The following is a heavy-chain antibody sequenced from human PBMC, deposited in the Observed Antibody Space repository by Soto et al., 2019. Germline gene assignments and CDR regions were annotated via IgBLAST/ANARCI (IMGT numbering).Heavy chain of an antibody. Sequence: ASVKVSCKASGYTFTTYDINWVRQAPGQGLEWMGWISAYNGNTNYAQKLQGRVTMTTDTSTSTAYMELRSLRSDDTAVYYCARDLYGGNSPFDYWGQGTLVTVSS. CDR1: GYTFTTYD. CDR2: ISAYNGNT. V-gene: IGHV1-18*01. CDR3: ARDLYGGNSPFDY. D-gene: IGHD2-21*01. J-gene: IGHJ4*02.